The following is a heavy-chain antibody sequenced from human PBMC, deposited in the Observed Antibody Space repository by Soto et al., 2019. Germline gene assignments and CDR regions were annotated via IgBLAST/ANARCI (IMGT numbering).Heavy chain of an antibody. D-gene: IGHD1-26*01. CDR1: GFTFSDYY. CDR3: ARTHPRKSGPTRPFFDY. CDR2: ISSSGSTI. J-gene: IGHJ4*02. V-gene: IGHV3-11*01. Sequence: QVQLVESGGGLVKPGGSLRLSCAASGFTFSDYYMSWIRQAPGKGLEWVSYISSSGSTIHYADSVKGRFTISRDNAKNSLYLQMNSLRAEDPAVYYCARTHPRKSGPTRPFFDYWGQGTLVPISS.